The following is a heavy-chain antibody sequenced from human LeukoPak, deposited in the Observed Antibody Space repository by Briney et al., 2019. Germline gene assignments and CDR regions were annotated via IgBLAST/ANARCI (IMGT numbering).Heavy chain of an antibody. CDR1: GFTFSNYG. CDR3: AKDGSNYSLDAFDI. D-gene: IGHD4/OR15-4a*01. CDR2: ISDSGGST. J-gene: IGHJ3*02. Sequence: PGGSLRLSCAASGFTFSNYGMSWVRQAPGKGLEWVSAISDSGGSTYYADSVKGRFTISRDNSKNTLYLQMNSLRAEDTAVYYCAKDGSNYSLDAFDIWGQGTMVTVSS. V-gene: IGHV3-23*01.